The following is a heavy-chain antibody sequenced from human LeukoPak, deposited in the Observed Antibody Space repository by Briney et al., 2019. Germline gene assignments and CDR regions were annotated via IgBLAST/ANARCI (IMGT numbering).Heavy chain of an antibody. CDR1: GFTFSTSG. D-gene: IGHD3-10*01. CDR2: IRNDGNKK. V-gene: IGHV3-30*02. Sequence: GGSLRLSCVASGFTFSTSGIHWVRQSPGKGLDWVAFIRNDGNKKNYAESVKGRFTISRDNSKNTLYLQMDSLSAEDTAVYYCARYLVVRGVITFLQYYFDYWGQGTLVTVSS. J-gene: IGHJ4*02. CDR3: ARYLVVRGVITFLQYYFDY.